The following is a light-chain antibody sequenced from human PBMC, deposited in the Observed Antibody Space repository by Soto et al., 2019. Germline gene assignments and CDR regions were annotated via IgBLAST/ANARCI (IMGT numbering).Light chain of an antibody. CDR3: QQYSKWPPWT. V-gene: IGKV3-15*01. J-gene: IGKJ1*01. CDR1: QSLSGN. CDR2: RAS. Sequence: EIVMTQSPATLAGSPGETVTLSCRASQSLSGNLAWYQQKPGQAPRLLIFRASTRATGVPARFSGRGSGTEFTLTISGLQSEDFAVYYCQQYSKWPPWTCGPGTKVDIK.